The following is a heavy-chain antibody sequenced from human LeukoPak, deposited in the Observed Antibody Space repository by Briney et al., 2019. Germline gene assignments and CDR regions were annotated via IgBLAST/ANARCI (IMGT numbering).Heavy chain of an antibody. Sequence: PSETLSLTCAVYGGSFSGYYWSWIRQPPGKGLEWIGEINHSGSTNYNPSLKSRVTISVDTSKNQFSLKLSSVTAADTAVYYCAREGRSVTAFDYWGQGTLVTVSS. D-gene: IGHD2-21*02. CDR3: AREGRSVTAFDY. CDR1: GGSFSGYY. J-gene: IGHJ4*02. CDR2: INHSGST. V-gene: IGHV4-34*01.